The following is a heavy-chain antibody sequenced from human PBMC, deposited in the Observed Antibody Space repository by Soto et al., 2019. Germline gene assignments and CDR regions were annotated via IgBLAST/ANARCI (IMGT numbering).Heavy chain of an antibody. CDR3: ARWRYCSGCSCGGMDV. V-gene: IGHV1-3*01. Sequence: QVQLVQSGAEVKKPGASVKVSCKASGYTFTSYAMHWVRQAPGQRLEWMGWNNAGNGNTKYSQKFQGRVTITRDTSASTAYMELSSLRSEDTAVYYCARWRYCSGCSCGGMDVWGQGTTVTVSS. D-gene: IGHD2-15*01. J-gene: IGHJ6*02. CDR1: GYTFTSYA. CDR2: NNAGNGNT.